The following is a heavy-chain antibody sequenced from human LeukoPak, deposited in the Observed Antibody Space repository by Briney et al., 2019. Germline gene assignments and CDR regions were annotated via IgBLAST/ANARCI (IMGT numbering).Heavy chain of an antibody. Sequence: GGSLRLSCAASGFTFSSYAMSWVRQAPGKGLEWVSAISGSGGGTYYADSVKGRFTISRDNSKNTLYLQMNSLRAEDTAVYYCAKDRRSMIVEYWGQGTLVTVSS. CDR1: GFTFSSYA. V-gene: IGHV3-23*01. D-gene: IGHD3-22*01. CDR2: ISGSGGGT. J-gene: IGHJ4*02. CDR3: AKDRRSMIVEY.